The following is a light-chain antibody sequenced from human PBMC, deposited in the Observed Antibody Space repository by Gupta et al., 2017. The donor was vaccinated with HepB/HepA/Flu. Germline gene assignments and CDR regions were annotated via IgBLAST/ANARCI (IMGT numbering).Light chain of an antibody. Sequence: SSVLTQPPSVSVAPGKTARITCGGTNIGSKSVHWYQQKPGPAPVLVIYYDSDRPSGIPERFSGSNSGNTATLTISRVEAGDEADYYCQVWDSSSDNVVFGGGTKLTVL. J-gene: IGLJ2*01. V-gene: IGLV3-21*04. CDR3: QVWDSSSDNVV. CDR2: YDS. CDR1: NIGSKS.